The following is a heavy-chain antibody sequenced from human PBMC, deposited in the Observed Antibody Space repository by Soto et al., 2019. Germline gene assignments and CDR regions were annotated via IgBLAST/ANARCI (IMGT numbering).Heavy chain of an antibody. CDR1: GFIFKMYS. J-gene: IGHJ4*02. CDR2: IYNDGTYS. Sequence: HPGGSLRLSCAASGFIFKMYSMHWVRQSPGKGLVWISRIYNDGTYSDYADSVRGRFTISRDNVNDTLYLQMNNLRAEDSGLYYCTRGPRPISTGTGAYWGQGTQVTVSS. D-gene: IGHD3-10*01. V-gene: IGHV3-74*01. CDR3: TRGPRPISTGTGAY.